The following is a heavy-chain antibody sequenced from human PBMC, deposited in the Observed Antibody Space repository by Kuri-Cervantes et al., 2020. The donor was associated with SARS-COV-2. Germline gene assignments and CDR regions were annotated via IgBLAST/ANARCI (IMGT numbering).Heavy chain of an antibody. CDR2: ISSSSSYI. Sequence: GGSLRLSCAASGFTFSSYSMNWVRQAPGKGLEWVSSISSSSSYIYYADSVKGRFTISRDNAKNSLYLQMNSLRAEDTAVYYCARLPTVTTPHYYYYYYMDVWGKGTTVTVSS. CDR1: GFTFSSYS. CDR3: ARLPTVTTPHYYYYYYMDV. D-gene: IGHD4-11*01. J-gene: IGHJ6*03. V-gene: IGHV3-21*01.